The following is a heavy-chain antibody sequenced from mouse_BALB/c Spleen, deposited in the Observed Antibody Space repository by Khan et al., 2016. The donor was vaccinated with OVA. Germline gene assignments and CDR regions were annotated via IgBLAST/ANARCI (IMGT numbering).Heavy chain of an antibody. CDR3: ARRGVRRGGFDY. Sequence: QVQLQQSGAELARPGASVKLSCKASGYTFTNYWMQWVRQRPGQGLEWIGAIYPGDGDSTYTQKFKDKATLTADTFSNTAYMELSTLASEDSAVYYCARRGVRRGGFDYWGQGTTLTVSS. CDR1: GYTFTNYW. J-gene: IGHJ2*01. CDR2: IYPGDGDS. V-gene: IGHV1-87*01.